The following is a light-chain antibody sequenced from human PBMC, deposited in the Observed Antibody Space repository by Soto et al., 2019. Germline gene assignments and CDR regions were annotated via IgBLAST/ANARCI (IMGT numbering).Light chain of an antibody. V-gene: IGKV1-13*02. Sequence: AXXVXXXPSXXXASXGDRVTITXXAXXXIXXXLAWYQQKPGKPPKLLIYDVSTLENGXXSXXXXXXXXXXXXLTISGLQPEDFGTYYCQQFNSYPVTFGHGTRLDXK. CDR2: DVS. CDR3: QQFNSYPVT. J-gene: IGKJ5*01. CDR1: XXIXXX.